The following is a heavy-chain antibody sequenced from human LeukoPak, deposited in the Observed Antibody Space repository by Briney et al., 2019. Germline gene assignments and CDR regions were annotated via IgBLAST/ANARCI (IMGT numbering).Heavy chain of an antibody. V-gene: IGHV3-74*03. D-gene: IGHD3/OR15-3a*01. CDR1: GFTFSTYW. CDR2: IKSDGSAT. J-gene: IGHJ4*02. CDR3: AKVGGRGLTGGDW. Sequence: GGSLRLSCAASGFTFSTYWMHWVRQAPGKGLVWVSRIKSDGSATTYADFVKGRFTVSRDNAKNTLYLQMSSLRAEDTAMYFCAKVGGRGLTGGDWWGQGTLVTVSS.